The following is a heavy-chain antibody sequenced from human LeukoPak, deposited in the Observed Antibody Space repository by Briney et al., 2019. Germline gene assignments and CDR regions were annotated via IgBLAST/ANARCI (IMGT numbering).Heavy chain of an antibody. D-gene: IGHD6-6*01. CDR3: ASVSVPGRPAG. CDR2: ISYDGSDK. J-gene: IGHJ4*02. CDR1: GFTFSSYA. V-gene: IGHV3-30*01. Sequence: GGSLRLSCAASGFTFSSYAMHWVRQAPGKGLEWVAVISYDGSDKYYADSVKGRFTISRDNSKNTLYLQMNSLRAEDTAVYYCASVSVPGRPAGWGQGTLVTVSS.